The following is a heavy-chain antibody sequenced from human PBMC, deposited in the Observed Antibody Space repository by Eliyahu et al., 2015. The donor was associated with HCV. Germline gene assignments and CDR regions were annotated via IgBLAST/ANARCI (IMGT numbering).Heavy chain of an antibody. D-gene: IGHD3-22*01. Sequence: EVQLLESGGGLVQPGGSLRLSCAXSXFXFSXYAMXWVRQAPGKGLXWVSAISGSGGSTYYADSVKGRFTISRDNSKNTLYLQMNSLRAEDTAVYYCAKTDDSSGSDWFDPWGQGTLVTVSS. CDR3: AKTDDSSGSDWFDP. CDR2: ISGSGGST. J-gene: IGHJ5*02. V-gene: IGHV3-23*01. CDR1: XFXFSXYA.